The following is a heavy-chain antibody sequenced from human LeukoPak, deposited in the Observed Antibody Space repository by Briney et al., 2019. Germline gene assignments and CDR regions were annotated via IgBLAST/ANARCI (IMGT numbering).Heavy chain of an antibody. J-gene: IGHJ6*03. D-gene: IGHD4-17*01. Sequence: PSDTLSLTCAVYGGPFSGYYWSWTRHPPGKGLEWIGENNHSGSTNYNSSLKSRVTISVDTSKNHFSLKLRSVTAADTAVYYCARGYDGDVFYYYYYMDVWGKGTTVTVSS. V-gene: IGHV4-34*01. CDR2: NNHSGST. CDR3: ARGYDGDVFYYYYYMDV. CDR1: GGPFSGYY.